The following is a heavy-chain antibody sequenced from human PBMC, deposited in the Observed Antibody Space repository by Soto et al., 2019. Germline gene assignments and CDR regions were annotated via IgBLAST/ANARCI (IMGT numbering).Heavy chain of an antibody. CDR1: GFTFSSYA. D-gene: IGHD2-2*01. CDR3: AKDPALVPAARGKYYYGMDV. CDR2: ISGSGGST. V-gene: IGHV3-23*01. Sequence: EVQLLESGGGLVQPGGSLRLSCAASGFTFSSYAMSWVRQAPGKGLEWVSAISGSGGSTYYADSVKGRFTISRDNSKNPLYLQMNSLRAENTAVYYCAKDPALVPAARGKYYYGMDVWGQGTTVTVSS. J-gene: IGHJ6*02.